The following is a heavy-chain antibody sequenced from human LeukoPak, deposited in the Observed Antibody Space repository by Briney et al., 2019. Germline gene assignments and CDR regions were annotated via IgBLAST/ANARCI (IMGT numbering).Heavy chain of an antibody. V-gene: IGHV3-30*02. CDR3: AKGILRYGDYPN. Sequence: GGSLRLSCAASGFTFSSYGMHWVRQAPGKGLEWVAFIRYDGSNKYYADSVKGRFTISRDNSKITLYLQMNSLRAEDTAVYYCAKGILRYGDYPNWGQGTLVTVSS. D-gene: IGHD4-17*01. CDR2: IRYDGSNK. J-gene: IGHJ4*02. CDR1: GFTFSSYG.